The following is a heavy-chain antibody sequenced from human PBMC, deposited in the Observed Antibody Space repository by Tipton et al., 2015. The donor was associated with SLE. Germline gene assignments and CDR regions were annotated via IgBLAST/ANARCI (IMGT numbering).Heavy chain of an antibody. CDR2: IYTSGYT. Sequence: TLSLTCTVSGGSISFGSYYWSWIRQPAGKGLEWIGRIYTSGYTDYGPSLKSRVTISLDTSKNQFSLKLSSVTAADTAMYYCAREGEIVVPLRAYYYLDVWGKGTTVTVSS. CDR1: GGSISFGSYY. CDR3: AREGEIVVPLRAYYYLDV. D-gene: IGHD2-2*01. V-gene: IGHV4-61*02. J-gene: IGHJ6*03.